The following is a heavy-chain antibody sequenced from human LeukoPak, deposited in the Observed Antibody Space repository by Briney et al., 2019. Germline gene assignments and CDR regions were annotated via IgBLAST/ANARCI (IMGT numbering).Heavy chain of an antibody. D-gene: IGHD3-22*01. Sequence: ASVKVSCKASGYTFTSYYMHWVRQAPGQGLKWMGIINPSGGSTSYAQKFQGRVTMTRDTSTSTVYMELSSLRSEDTAVYYCAREGYDSSGYYYYFDYWGQGTLVTVSS. CDR3: AREGYDSSGYYYYFDY. CDR2: INPSGGST. CDR1: GYTFTSYY. J-gene: IGHJ4*02. V-gene: IGHV1-46*01.